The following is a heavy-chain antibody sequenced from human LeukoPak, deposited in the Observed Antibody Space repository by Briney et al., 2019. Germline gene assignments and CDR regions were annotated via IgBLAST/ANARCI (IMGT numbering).Heavy chain of an antibody. CDR2: IYDSGST. CDR1: GGSMTNLY. J-gene: IGHJ4*02. CDR3: AKVELEYCSGVRCYSFDY. Sequence: SETLSLTCSVSGGSMTNLYWTWIRQPPGKGLEWIGDIYDSGSTRYNTSLESRVTISVDTSKNQFSLKLSSVTAADTAVYYCAKVELEYCSGVRCYSFDYWGQGTLVTVSS. V-gene: IGHV4-59*01. D-gene: IGHD2-15*01.